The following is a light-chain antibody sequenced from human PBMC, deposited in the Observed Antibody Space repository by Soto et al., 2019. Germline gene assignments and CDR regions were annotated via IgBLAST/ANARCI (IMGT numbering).Light chain of an antibody. V-gene: IGKV1-39*01. Sequence: DIQMTQSPSSLSASVGDRVTITCRASRTITKFLNWYHQKPGKAPNLLIYYSSKLESGVPTRFSGTGSGTDFALTISSLQPEDFGTYYSHQSFGSPFTFGQGTRVDIK. CDR1: RTITKF. J-gene: IGKJ5*01. CDR3: HQSFGSPFT. CDR2: YSS.